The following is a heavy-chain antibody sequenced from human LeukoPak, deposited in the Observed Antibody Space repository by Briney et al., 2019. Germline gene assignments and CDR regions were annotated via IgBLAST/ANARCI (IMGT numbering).Heavy chain of an antibody. J-gene: IGHJ4*02. Sequence: SETLSLTCAVYGGSFSGYYWSWIRQPPGKGLDWIGEISDNEGIKYSPFLKSRVTISVDTSKNQFSLKLTSVTAADTAVYYCARGLDRSKTGYWGQGSLVTVSS. CDR2: ISDNEGI. CDR3: ARGLDRSKTGY. D-gene: IGHD3-22*01. V-gene: IGHV4-34*01. CDR1: GGSFSGYY.